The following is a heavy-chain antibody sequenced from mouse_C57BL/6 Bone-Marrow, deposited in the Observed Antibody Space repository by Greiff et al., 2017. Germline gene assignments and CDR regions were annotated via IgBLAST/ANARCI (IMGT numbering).Heavy chain of an antibody. CDR1: GFTFSSYG. Sequence: EVKLVESGGDLVKPGGSLKLSCAASGFTFSSYGMSWVRQTPDKRLEWVATISSGGSYTYYPDSVKGRFTISRDNAKNTLYLQMSSLKSEDTAMYYCAREYGNYNVDYWGQGTTLTVSS. V-gene: IGHV5-6*01. J-gene: IGHJ2*01. CDR2: ISSGGSYT. CDR3: AREYGNYNVDY. D-gene: IGHD2-1*01.